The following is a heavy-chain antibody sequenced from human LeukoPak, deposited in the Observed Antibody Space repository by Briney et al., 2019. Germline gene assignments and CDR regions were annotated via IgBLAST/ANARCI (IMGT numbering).Heavy chain of an antibody. CDR1: GFTFGDYA. CDR3: AKGRGSGSYFGIDP. D-gene: IGHD3-10*01. J-gene: IGHJ5*02. Sequence: GGSLRLSCAASGFTFGDYATSWVRQAPGKGLEWISGIKNSGDRTDYADSVKGRFTISRDNSKNTMYLQMKSLRAEDTAVYYCAKGRGSGSYFGIDPWGQGTLVIVSS. CDR2: IKNSGDRT. V-gene: IGHV3-23*01.